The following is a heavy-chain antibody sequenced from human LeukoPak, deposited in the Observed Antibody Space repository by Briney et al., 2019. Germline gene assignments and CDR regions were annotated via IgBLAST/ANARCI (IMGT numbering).Heavy chain of an antibody. CDR3: ARLIAYSGYGGVFAVGY. CDR2: INPNSGGT. V-gene: IGHV1-2*02. CDR1: GYTFTGYY. Sequence: ASVKVSCKASGYTFTGYYMHWVRQAPGQGLEWMGWINPNSGGTNYAQKFQGRVTMTRDTSISTAYMELSRLRSDDTAVYYCARLIAYSGYGGVFAVGYWGQGTLVTVSS. D-gene: IGHD5-12*01. J-gene: IGHJ4*02.